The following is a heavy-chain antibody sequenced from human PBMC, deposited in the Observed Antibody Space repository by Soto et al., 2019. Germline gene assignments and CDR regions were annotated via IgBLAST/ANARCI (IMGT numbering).Heavy chain of an antibody. V-gene: IGHV3-30*18. Sequence: GGSLRLSCAASGFTFSSYAIHWVRQAPGKGLEWVADVSFDGSHKTYAVPVRGRFTISRDNSKKTVSLQMNDLRADDTALYYCAKLGDAVSGYFDFWGQGTQVTVS. J-gene: IGHJ5*01. CDR2: VSFDGSHK. CDR1: GFTFSSYA. D-gene: IGHD3-3*01. CDR3: AKLGDAVSGYFDF.